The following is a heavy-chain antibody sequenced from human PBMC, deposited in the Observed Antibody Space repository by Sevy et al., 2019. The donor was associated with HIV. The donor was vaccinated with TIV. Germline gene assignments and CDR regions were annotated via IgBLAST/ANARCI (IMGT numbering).Heavy chain of an antibody. CDR2: ISSSSSYI. CDR1: GFTFSSYS. J-gene: IGHJ4*02. Sequence: GGSLRLSCAASGFTFSSYSMNWVRQAPGKGLEWVSSISSSSSYIYYADSVKGRFTISRDNAKNSLYLQMNSLRAEDTAVYYCARAMAPWRDSSVRIAYFDYWGQGTLVTVSS. D-gene: IGHD3-22*01. CDR3: ARAMAPWRDSSVRIAYFDY. V-gene: IGHV3-21*01.